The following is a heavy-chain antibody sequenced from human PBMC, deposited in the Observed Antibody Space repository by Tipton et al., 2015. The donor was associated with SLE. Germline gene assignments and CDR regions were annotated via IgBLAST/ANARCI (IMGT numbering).Heavy chain of an antibody. CDR2: ISNSETT. D-gene: IGHD5-24*01. CDR3: ARMRGGYNAHH. CDR1: GGSISSHY. V-gene: IGHV4-59*11. Sequence: GLVKPSETLSLTCTVSGGSISSHYWSWIRQAPGKGLEWIGYISNSETTNYNPSVRSRVSISLDTSKNQFSLKVKSVTTADTAVYYCARMRGGYNAHHWGQGILVTVSS. J-gene: IGHJ5*02.